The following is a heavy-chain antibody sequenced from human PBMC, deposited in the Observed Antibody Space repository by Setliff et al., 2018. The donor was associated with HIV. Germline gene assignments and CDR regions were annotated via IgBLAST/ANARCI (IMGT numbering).Heavy chain of an antibody. J-gene: IGHJ4*02. CDR1: GGSMNNYY. V-gene: IGHV4-59*01. D-gene: IGHD3-10*01. CDR2: IYENAYA. CDR3: ARAQMHRGVVSWSLYYFDY. Sequence: SETLSLTCTVSGGSMNNYYWNWIRQTPGKGLEWIGYIYENAYAHYTVSLRSRVTVSMDTSKNQFSLTLRSVIAADRAVYYCARAQMHRGVVSWSLYYFDYWGQGALVTVSS.